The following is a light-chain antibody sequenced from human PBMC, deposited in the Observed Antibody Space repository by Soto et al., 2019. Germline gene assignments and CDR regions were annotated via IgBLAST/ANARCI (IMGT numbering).Light chain of an antibody. CDR3: QQYGSSPPAT. J-gene: IGKJ1*01. CDR2: GAS. V-gene: IGKV3-20*01. CDR1: QSVSSSY. Sequence: IVLTQSPGTLSLSPGERATLSCRASQSVSSSYLAWYQQKPGQAPRLLIYGASSRATGIPDRFSGSGSGTDFTLTISRLEPEDFSVYYCQQYGSSPPATLGQGTKVDIK.